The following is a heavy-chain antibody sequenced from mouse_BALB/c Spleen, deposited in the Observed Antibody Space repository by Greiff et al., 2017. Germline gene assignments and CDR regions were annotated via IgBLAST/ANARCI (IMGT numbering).Heavy chain of an antibody. CDR2: ISDGGSYT. D-gene: IGHD2-4*01. CDR1: GFTFSDYY. CDR3: ARGDYDEAWFAY. V-gene: IGHV5-4*02. Sequence: EVKLMESGGGLVKPGGSLKLSCAASGFTFSDYYMYWVRQTPEKRLEWVATISDGGSYTYYPDSVKGRFTISRDNDKNNLYLQMSSLKSEDTAMYYCARGDYDEAWFAYWGQGTLVTVSA. J-gene: IGHJ3*01.